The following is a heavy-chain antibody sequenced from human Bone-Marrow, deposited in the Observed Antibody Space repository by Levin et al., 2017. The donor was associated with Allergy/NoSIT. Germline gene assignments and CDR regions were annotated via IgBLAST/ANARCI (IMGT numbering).Heavy chain of an antibody. CDR1: GASVGSDSYY. J-gene: IGHJ3*02. V-gene: IGHV4-61*01. CDR3: AKLHESSNSAFDI. D-gene: IGHD4-11*01. CDR2: IYYAGFT. Sequence: GSLRLSCNVSGASVGSDSYYWSWIRQPPGKGLEWIGYIYYAGFTNYNPSLKSRVSMSVVASKNQFSLEVTSVTAADTAVYYCAKLHESSNSAFDIWGHGTMVTVSA.